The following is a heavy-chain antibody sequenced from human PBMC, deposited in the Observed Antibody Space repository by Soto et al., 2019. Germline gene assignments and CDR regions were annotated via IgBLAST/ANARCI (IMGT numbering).Heavy chain of an antibody. J-gene: IGHJ6*03. Sequence: QVQLQESGPGLVKPSQTLSLTCTVSGGSISRGGYYWSWIRQHPGKVLEWIGYIYYSGGTYYNPSLKGRVTISVDSSENQFSLRLSSVTAADTAVYYCARKDSGYADDMDVWGKETTVTVSS. CDR1: GGSISRGGYY. CDR2: IYYSGGT. D-gene: IGHD5-12*01. CDR3: ARKDSGYADDMDV. V-gene: IGHV4-31*03.